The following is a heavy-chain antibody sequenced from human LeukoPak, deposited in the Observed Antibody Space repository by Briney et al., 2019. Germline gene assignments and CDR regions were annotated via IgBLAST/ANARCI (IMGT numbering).Heavy chain of an antibody. Sequence: PSETLSLTCTVSGGSISSSSYYWGWIRQPPGKGLEWIGSIYYSGSTYYNPSLKSRVTISVDTSKNQFSLKLSSVTAADTAVYYCATTHSSGWYAPEYFQHWGQGTLVTVSS. CDR2: IYYSGST. J-gene: IGHJ1*01. V-gene: IGHV4-39*01. D-gene: IGHD6-19*01. CDR3: ATTHSSGWYAPEYFQH. CDR1: GGSISSSSYY.